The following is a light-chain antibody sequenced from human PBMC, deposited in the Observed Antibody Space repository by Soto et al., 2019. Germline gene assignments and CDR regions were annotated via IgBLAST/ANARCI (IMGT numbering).Light chain of an antibody. V-gene: IGLV2-14*03. CDR3: TSYTTATIVV. J-gene: IGLJ2*01. CDR1: SSDIGAYNY. CDR2: EVT. Sequence: QSALTQPASVSGSPGQSITISCTGTSSDIGAYNYVAWYQQHPGKAPKLIIYEVTYRPSGVSSRFSGSKAGNTASLTISGLQAEDEANSYCTSYTTATIVVFGGGTKLTVL.